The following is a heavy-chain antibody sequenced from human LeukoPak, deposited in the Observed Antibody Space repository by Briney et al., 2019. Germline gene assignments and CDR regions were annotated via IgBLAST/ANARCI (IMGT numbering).Heavy chain of an antibody. J-gene: IGHJ4*02. V-gene: IGHV4-59*02. CDR2: IYYSGDT. CDR1: GDSVRSDS. CDR3: ARIIAGRLDF. Sequence: PSETLSLTCTVSGDSVRSDSWSWIRPAPGKGREGIGDIYYSGDTNYDPSVKNRITISVDTSKNQFSLKMNSVTAADTAVYYCARIIAGRLDFWGQGTLVTVSS. D-gene: IGHD6-6*01.